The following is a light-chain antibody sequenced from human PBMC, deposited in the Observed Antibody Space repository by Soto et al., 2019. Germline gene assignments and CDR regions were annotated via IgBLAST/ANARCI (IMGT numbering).Light chain of an antibody. Sequence: EIVLTQSPGTLSLSPGERATLSCRASQSVSSNYLAWYQQKPGQAPRLLIYAASSRITGIPDRFSGSGSGTSFTLTISRLEPEDFAVYHCQQYGSPPRTFGQGTKVEIK. CDR1: QSVSSNY. CDR2: AAS. V-gene: IGKV3-20*01. J-gene: IGKJ1*01. CDR3: QQYGSPPRT.